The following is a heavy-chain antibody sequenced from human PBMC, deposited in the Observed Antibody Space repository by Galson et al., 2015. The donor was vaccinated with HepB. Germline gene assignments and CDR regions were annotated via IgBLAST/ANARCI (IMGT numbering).Heavy chain of an antibody. CDR1: GFTFSSYW. J-gene: IGHJ4*02. CDR2: IKQDGSEK. Sequence: SLRLSCAASGFTFSSYWMSWVRQAPGKGLEWVANIKQDGSEKYYVDSVKGRFTISRDNAKNSLYLQMNSLRAEDTAVYYCARGGPYIPTVTTFFDYWGQGTLVTVSS. D-gene: IGHD4-17*01. V-gene: IGHV3-7*01. CDR3: ARGGPYIPTVTTFFDY.